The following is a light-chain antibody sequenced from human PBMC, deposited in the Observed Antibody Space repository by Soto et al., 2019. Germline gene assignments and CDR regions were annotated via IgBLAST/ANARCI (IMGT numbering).Light chain of an antibody. V-gene: IGKV3-15*01. CDR3: QQYYNWPPIN. CDR2: GXX. J-gene: IGKJ5*01. CDR1: QSVRSN. Sequence: EVVMTQSPATLSVSPGERVTLSCRASQSVRSNLAWYQQKPGQXPXLXXXGXXXRATGIXARFSGSGSGTELTLNISRLQSEDFAVYICQQYYNWPPINFGQGTRLEIK.